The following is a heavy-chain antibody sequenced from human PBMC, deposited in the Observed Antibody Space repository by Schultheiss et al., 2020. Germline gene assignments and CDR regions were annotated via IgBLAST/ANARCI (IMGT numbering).Heavy chain of an antibody. CDR2: IYPGDSDT. V-gene: IGHV5-51*01. CDR1: GYSFTSYW. D-gene: IGHD3-3*01. Sequence: GESLKISCQGSGYSFTSYWIGWVRQMPGKGLEWMGIIYPGDSDTRYSPSFQGQVTISADKSISTAYLQWSSLKASDTAMYYCARLEIRFLEWLLPYFDYWGQGTLVTVSS. CDR3: ARLEIRFLEWLLPYFDY. J-gene: IGHJ4*02.